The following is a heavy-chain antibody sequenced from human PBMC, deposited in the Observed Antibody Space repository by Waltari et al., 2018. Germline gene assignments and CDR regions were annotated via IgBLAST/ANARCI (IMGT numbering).Heavy chain of an antibody. CDR1: GYTFTSYA. V-gene: IGHV1-3*01. CDR3: ATGATMVRGDRDY. J-gene: IGHJ4*02. CDR2: INAGNGNT. D-gene: IGHD3-10*01. Sequence: QVQLVQSGAEVKKPGASVKVSCKASGYTFTSYAMHWVRQAPGQRLEWMGWINAGNGNTKYSQKFQGRVTITADTSTDTAYMELSSLRSEDTAVYYCATGATMVRGDRDYWGQGTLVTVSS.